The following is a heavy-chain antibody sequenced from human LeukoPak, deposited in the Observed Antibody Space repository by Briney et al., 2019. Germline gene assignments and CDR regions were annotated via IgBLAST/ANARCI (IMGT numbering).Heavy chain of an antibody. CDR2: IYYSGST. CDR1: SDSISGYY. D-gene: IGHD3-10*01. CDR3: ARVYSYYYGSGSYPHLDY. Sequence: SETLSLTCSVSSDSISGYYWSWLRQPPGKGLEWIGYIYYSGSTNYNPSLKSRVTISVDTSKNQFSLKLSSVTAADTAVYYCARVYSYYYGSGSYPHLDYWGQGTLVTVSS. J-gene: IGHJ4*02. V-gene: IGHV4-59*01.